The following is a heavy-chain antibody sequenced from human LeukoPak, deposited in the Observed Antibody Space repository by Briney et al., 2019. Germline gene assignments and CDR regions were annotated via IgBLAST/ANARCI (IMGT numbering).Heavy chain of an antibody. J-gene: IGHJ6*03. CDR2: INHSGST. D-gene: IGHD6-13*01. Sequence: PSETLSLTCAAYGGSFSGYYWSWIRQPPGKGLEWIGEINHSGSTNYNPSLKSRVTISVDTSKNQFSLKLSSVTAADTAVYYCARGGAAAPKKHMDVWGKGTTVTVSS. V-gene: IGHV4-34*01. CDR1: GGSFSGYY. CDR3: ARGGAAAPKKHMDV.